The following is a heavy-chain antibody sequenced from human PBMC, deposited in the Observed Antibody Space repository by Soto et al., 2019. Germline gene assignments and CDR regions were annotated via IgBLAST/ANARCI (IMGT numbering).Heavy chain of an antibody. CDR1: GGSISSGGYS. CDR2: IYHSGST. V-gene: IGHV4-30-2*01. Sequence: SETLSLTCAVSGGSISSGGYSWSWIRQPPGKGLEWIGYIYHSGSTYYNPSLKSRVTISVDRSKNQFSLKLSSVTAADTAVYYCASRYCSGGSCPFDPWGQGTLVTVSS. J-gene: IGHJ5*02. D-gene: IGHD2-15*01. CDR3: ASRYCSGGSCPFDP.